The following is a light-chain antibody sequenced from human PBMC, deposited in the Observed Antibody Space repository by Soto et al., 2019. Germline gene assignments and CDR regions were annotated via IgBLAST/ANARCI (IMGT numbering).Light chain of an antibody. CDR3: QQYGRSSWT. CDR2: GAS. CDR1: QSVRDTY. V-gene: IGKV3-20*01. Sequence: IVLTQSPDTLSLSPGERATLSCRASQSVRDTYLAWYQQKPGQAPSLLIYGASNRATGVPDRFSGSGSGTDFTLTISRLEPEDFAVYYCQQYGRSSWTFGQGTKVEIK. J-gene: IGKJ1*01.